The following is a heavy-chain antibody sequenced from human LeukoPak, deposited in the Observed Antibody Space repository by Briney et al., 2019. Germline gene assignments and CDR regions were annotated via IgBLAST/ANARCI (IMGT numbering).Heavy chain of an antibody. CDR3: ARIDTSNGYWVDY. V-gene: IGHV5-51*01. D-gene: IGHD3-22*01. CDR1: GYRFINYW. J-gene: IGHJ4*02. Sequence: GESLKISCKGSGYRFINYWIGWVRQMPGKGLEWMGTIYPGDSDTRYKPSFQGQVTISANKSISTAYLQWSSLKASDTAMYYCARIDTSNGYWVDYWGQGTLVTVSS. CDR2: IYPGDSDT.